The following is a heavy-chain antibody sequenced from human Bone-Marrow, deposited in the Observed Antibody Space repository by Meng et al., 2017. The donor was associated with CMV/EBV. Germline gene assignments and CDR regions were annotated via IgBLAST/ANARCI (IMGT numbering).Heavy chain of an antibody. CDR3: ARRLPTGRYCSSTSCLPQFNGMDV. V-gene: IGHV1-69*02. J-gene: IGHJ6*02. Sequence: SVKVSCKASGGTFSSYTISWVRQAPGQGLEWMGRIIPILGIANYAQKFQGRVTITADKSTSTAYMELSSLRSEDTAVYYCARRLPTGRYCSSTSCLPQFNGMDVWGQGTTVTVSS. CDR1: GGTFSSYT. D-gene: IGHD2-2*01. CDR2: IIPILGIA.